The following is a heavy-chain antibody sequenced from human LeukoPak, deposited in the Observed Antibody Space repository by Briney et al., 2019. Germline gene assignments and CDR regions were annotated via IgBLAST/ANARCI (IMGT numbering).Heavy chain of an antibody. CDR1: GFTLSSYA. J-gene: IGHJ4*02. D-gene: IGHD6-19*01. Sequence: GGSLRLSCAASGFTLSSYAMSWVSQAPGKGLEWDSAISGSGGRTYYADSVKGWFTSSRDNSKNTLYLQMNSLRAEDTAVYYFSRKNRAVAGIFDYWGQGTLVTVSS. CDR3: SRKNRAVAGIFDY. V-gene: IGHV3-23*01. CDR2: ISGSGGRT.